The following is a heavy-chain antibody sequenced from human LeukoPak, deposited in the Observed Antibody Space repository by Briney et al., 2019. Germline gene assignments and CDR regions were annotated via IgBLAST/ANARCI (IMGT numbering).Heavy chain of an antibody. J-gene: IGHJ3*02. V-gene: IGHV3-30*03. CDR3: ARIHSLYYYDSSGYGAFDI. D-gene: IGHD3-22*01. Sequence: PGRSLRLSCAASGFTFRTYGMHWVRQAPGKGLEWVAVISYDGSNKYYADSVKGRFTISRDNSKNTLYLQMNSLRAEDTAVYYCARIHSLYYYDSSGYGAFDIWGQGTMVTVSS. CDR1: GFTFRTYG. CDR2: ISYDGSNK.